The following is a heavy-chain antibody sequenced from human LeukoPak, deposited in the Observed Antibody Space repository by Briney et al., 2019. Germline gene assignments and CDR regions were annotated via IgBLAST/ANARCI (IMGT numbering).Heavy chain of an antibody. D-gene: IGHD5-24*01. CDR2: IRYDGSNK. CDR1: GFTFSSYG. Sequence: PGGSLRVSCAASGFTFSSYGMHWVRQAPGKGLEWVAFIRYDGSNKYYADSVKGRFTISRDNSKNTLYLQMNSLRAVDTAVYYCAKRSGKMATGNFDYWGQGTLVTVSS. V-gene: IGHV3-30*02. CDR3: AKRSGKMATGNFDY. J-gene: IGHJ4*02.